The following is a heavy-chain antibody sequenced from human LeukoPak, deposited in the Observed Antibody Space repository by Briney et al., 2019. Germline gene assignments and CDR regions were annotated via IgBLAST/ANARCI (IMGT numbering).Heavy chain of an antibody. CDR3: ARCSANWFDP. CDR2: IYPSDSHT. D-gene: IGHD6-25*01. Sequence: GDSLKISCKDFGYIFSTSWIGWVRQMPGKGLDWLGIIYPSDSHTRYSPSFQGQVTISVDKSINTVYLHWSSLKASDTAICYCARCSANWFDPWGQGTLVTVSS. CDR1: GYIFSTSW. V-gene: IGHV5-51*01. J-gene: IGHJ5*02.